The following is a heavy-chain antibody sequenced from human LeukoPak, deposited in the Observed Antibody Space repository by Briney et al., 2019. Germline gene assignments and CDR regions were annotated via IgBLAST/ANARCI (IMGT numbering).Heavy chain of an antibody. CDR1: GFIFSNYA. CDR2: ISGGGDTT. D-gene: IGHD3-22*01. J-gene: IGHJ4*02. CDR3: AKSYYDSSGSNYEGY. V-gene: IGHV3-23*01. Sequence: GGSLRLSCAASGFIFSNYAMNWVRQAPGKGLEWVLSISGGGDTTYYSDSVKGRFTISRDNSKNTLYLQMNSLRAEGTAVYYCAKSYYDSSGSNYEGYWGQGTLVTVSS.